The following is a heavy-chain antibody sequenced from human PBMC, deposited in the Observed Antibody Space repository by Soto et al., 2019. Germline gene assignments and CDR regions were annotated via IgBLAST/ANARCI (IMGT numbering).Heavy chain of an antibody. D-gene: IGHD2-2*01. J-gene: IGHJ6*02. Sequence: GASVKVSRKASGYTFTSYGISWVRQAPGQGLEWMGWISAYNGNTNYAQKLQGRVTMTTDTSTSTAYMELRSLRSDDTAVYYCARAYCSSTSCFHRYYYGMDVWGQGTTVTVSS. CDR2: ISAYNGNT. CDR3: ARAYCSSTSCFHRYYYGMDV. V-gene: IGHV1-18*04. CDR1: GYTFTSYG.